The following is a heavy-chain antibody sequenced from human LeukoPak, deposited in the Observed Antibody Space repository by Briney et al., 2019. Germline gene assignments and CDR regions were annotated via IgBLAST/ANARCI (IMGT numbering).Heavy chain of an antibody. CDR2: IYYGGST. V-gene: IGHV4-59*01. J-gene: IGHJ4*02. CDR1: GGSISSYY. CDR3: ARARLDSRGRFDY. D-gene: IGHD3-22*01. Sequence: SGTLSLTCTVSGGSISSYYWSWIREPPGKGLEWIGYIYYGGSTDYNPSLKSRVTISKDTSKTQFSLRLSSVTAADTAVYYCARARLDSRGRFDYWGQGTLVTVSS.